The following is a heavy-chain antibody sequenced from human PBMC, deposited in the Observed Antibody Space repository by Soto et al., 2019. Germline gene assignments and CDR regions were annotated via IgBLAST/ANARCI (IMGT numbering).Heavy chain of an antibody. CDR1: GNIVNNYG. Sequence: ASVKVSCKAFGNIVNNYGINWVRQAPGQGLEWMGCISGYTGNAHYSPKVQGRVTMTTDTSTTTAYMELSSLTSDDTALYYCATGGGALDVWGQGTMVTVSS. V-gene: IGHV1-18*01. CDR3: ATGGGALDV. J-gene: IGHJ3*01. D-gene: IGHD3-10*01. CDR2: ISGYTGNA.